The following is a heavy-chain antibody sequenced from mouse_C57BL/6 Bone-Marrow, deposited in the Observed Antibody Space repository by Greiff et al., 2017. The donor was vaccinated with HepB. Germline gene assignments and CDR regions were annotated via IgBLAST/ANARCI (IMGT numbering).Heavy chain of an antibody. V-gene: IGHV3-6*01. J-gene: IGHJ3*01. Sequence: ESGPGLVKPSQSLSLTCSVTGYSITSGYYWNWIRQFPGNKLEWMGYISYDGSNNYNPSLKNRISITRDTSKNQFFLKLNSVTTEDTATYYCARDRDYPIAYWGQGTLVTVSA. CDR3: ARDRDYPIAY. CDR2: ISYDGSN. CDR1: GYSITSGYY. D-gene: IGHD5-5*01.